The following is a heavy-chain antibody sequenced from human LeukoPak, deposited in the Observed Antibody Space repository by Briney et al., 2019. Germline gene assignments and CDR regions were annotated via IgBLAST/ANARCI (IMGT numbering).Heavy chain of an antibody. Sequence: GGSLRLSCVASGFTVSDYYMSWVRQAPGKGLEWVSLLYTDDATIYADSVEGRFTISRDDSKNTIYLHMTTLRGEDTAVYYCARGGAFYWNPRYWGQGTLVTVSS. CDR1: GFTVSDYY. CDR2: LYTDDAT. J-gene: IGHJ4*02. D-gene: IGHD1-1*01. CDR3: ARGGAFYWNPRY. V-gene: IGHV3-53*01.